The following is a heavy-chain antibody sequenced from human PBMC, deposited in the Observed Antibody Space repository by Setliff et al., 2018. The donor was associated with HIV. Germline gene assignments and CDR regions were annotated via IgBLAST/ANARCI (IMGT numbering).Heavy chain of an antibody. D-gene: IGHD2-2*01. Sequence: ASVKVSCKASGYTFTSYYMHWVRQAPGQGLEWMGRIDTDNGYRRYSPKLQGRVTITKDTSANTAYMELRGLRSEDTAVYYCARWCAAAGCYPAIYHFDSWGQGTLVTVSS. CDR2: IDTDNGYR. CDR3: ARWCAAAGCYPAIYHFDS. J-gene: IGHJ4*02. CDR1: GYTFTSYY. V-gene: IGHV1-3*04.